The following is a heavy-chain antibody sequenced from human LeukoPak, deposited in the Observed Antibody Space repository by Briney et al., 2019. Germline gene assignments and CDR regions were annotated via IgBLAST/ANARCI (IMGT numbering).Heavy chain of an antibody. CDR3: AREYSGYDGDAFDM. D-gene: IGHD5-12*01. V-gene: IGHV3-11*04. J-gene: IGHJ3*02. CDR2: SSTSGYST. Sequence: GGSLRLSCAASGFTFSDYHMSWVRQARGKGLEWVSYSSTSGYSTYYADSVKGRFTISRDNARNSLYLQMNSLRAEDTAVYYCAREYSGYDGDAFDMWGQGTMVIVSS. CDR1: GFTFSDYH.